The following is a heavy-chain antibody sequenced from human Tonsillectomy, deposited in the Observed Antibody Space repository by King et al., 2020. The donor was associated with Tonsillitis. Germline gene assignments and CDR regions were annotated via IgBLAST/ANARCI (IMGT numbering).Heavy chain of an antibody. CDR3: AREHSDYPTNYNCYMDV. V-gene: IGHV4-30-4*01. CDR2: IYYSGST. Sequence: QLQESGPGLVKPSQTLSLTCTVSGGSICGGDFYWSWIRQPPGKDLEWIGSIYYSGSTYYNPSLKSRITISVDTSKNQFSLRLSSVTAADTAVYYCAREHSDYPTNYNCYMDVWGKGTTVTVSS. D-gene: IGHD4-11*01. CDR1: GGSICGGDFY. J-gene: IGHJ6*03.